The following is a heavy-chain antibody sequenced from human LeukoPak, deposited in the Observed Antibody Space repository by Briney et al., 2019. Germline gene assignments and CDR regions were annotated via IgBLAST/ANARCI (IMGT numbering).Heavy chain of an antibody. Sequence: PGGSLRLSCAASGFTFSNYAMTWVRQAPGKGLEWVSSISVDGGATHYLDSVKGRFTLSRDNSKNTLYLQMSSLRAEDTAVYYCAKAPGNSAAGINWFDPWGQGTLVTVSS. CDR1: GFTFSNYA. CDR3: AKAPGNSAAGINWFDP. J-gene: IGHJ5*02. V-gene: IGHV3-23*01. D-gene: IGHD6-13*01. CDR2: ISVDGGAT.